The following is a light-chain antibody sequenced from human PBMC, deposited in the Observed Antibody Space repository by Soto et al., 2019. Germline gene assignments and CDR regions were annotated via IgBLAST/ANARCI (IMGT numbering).Light chain of an antibody. CDR3: QKYNSAPHT. V-gene: IGKV1-27*01. Sequence: DIQMTQSPSSLSASVGDRVTITCRASQGISTYLAWYQQKPGKVPKLLIYAASTLQSGVPSRFSGSGSGTDFTLTISSLQPEDVATYYCQKYNSAPHTFGQWTKREIK. J-gene: IGKJ2*01. CDR1: QGISTY. CDR2: AAS.